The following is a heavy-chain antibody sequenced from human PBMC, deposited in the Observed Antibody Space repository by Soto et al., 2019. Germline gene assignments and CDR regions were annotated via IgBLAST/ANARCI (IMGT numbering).Heavy chain of an antibody. CDR1: GGSISSSSYY. V-gene: IGHV4-39*01. CDR2: IYYSGST. D-gene: IGHD6-6*01. Sequence: SETLSLTCTVSGGSISSSSYYWGWIRQPPGKGLEWIGSIYYSGSTYYNPSLKSRVTISVDTSKNQFSLKLSSVTAADTAVYYCARYPYSSSSEYFDYWGQGTLVTVSS. J-gene: IGHJ4*02. CDR3: ARYPYSSSSEYFDY.